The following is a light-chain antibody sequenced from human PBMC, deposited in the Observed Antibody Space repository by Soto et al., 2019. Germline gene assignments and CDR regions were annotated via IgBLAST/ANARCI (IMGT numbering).Light chain of an antibody. Sequence: EIVMTQSPATLSLSPGQRATLSCRASQSVSSKLSWYQQRPGQAPRLRIYSASIRATGIPARFSGSGSGTEFTLTISSLQSEDFAVYYCHQYNHWLTWTFGQGTKVDI. CDR3: HQYNHWLTWT. CDR2: SAS. V-gene: IGKV3-15*01. J-gene: IGKJ1*01. CDR1: QSVSSK.